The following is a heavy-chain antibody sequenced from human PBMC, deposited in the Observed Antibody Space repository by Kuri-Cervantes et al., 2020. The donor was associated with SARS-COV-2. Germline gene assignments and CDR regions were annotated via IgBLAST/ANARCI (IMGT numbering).Heavy chain of an antibody. J-gene: IGHJ4*02. V-gene: IGHV1-46*01. CDR1: GYTFTGYY. Sequence: ASVKVSCKASGYTFTGYYMHWVRQAPGQGLEWMGIINPSGGSTSYAQKFQGRVTMTRDTSTSTVYMELSSLRSEDTAVYYCARAGDVYDFWSGYYFSPRFWGQGTLVTVSS. CDR3: ARAGDVYDFWSGYYFSPRF. CDR2: INPSGGST. D-gene: IGHD3-3*01.